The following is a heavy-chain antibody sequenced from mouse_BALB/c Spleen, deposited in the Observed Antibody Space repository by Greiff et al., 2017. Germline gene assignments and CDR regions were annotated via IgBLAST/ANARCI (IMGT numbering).Heavy chain of an antibody. CDR3: ARPPSTMITTGFAY. V-gene: IGHV5-12-2*01. J-gene: IGHJ3*01. D-gene: IGHD2-4*01. CDR2: ISNGGGST. Sequence: EVHLVESGGGLVQPGGSLKLSCAASGFTFSSYTMSWVRQTPEKRLEWVAYISNGGGSTYYPDTVKGRFTISRDNAKNTLYLQMSSLKSEDTAMYYCARPPSTMITTGFAYWGQGTLVTVSA. CDR1: GFTFSSYT.